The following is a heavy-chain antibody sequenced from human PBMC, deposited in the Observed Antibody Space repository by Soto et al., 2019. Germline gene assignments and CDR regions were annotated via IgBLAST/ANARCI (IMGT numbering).Heavy chain of an antibody. Sequence: QVQLVQSGAEVKKPGASVKVSCKASGYTFTSYGISRVRQAPGQGLEWMGWISAYNGNTNYAQKLQGRVTMTTDTSTSTAYMELRSLRSDDTAVYYCARVPPLYCSSTSCYSYYYGMDVWGQGTTVTVSS. CDR3: ARVPPLYCSSTSCYSYYYGMDV. J-gene: IGHJ6*02. D-gene: IGHD2-2*01. V-gene: IGHV1-18*01. CDR1: GYTFTSYG. CDR2: ISAYNGNT.